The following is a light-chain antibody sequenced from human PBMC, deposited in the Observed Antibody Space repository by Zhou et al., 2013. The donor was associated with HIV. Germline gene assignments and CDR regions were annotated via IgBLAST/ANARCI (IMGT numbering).Light chain of an antibody. V-gene: IGKV3-15*01. J-gene: IGKJ4*01. Sequence: EIVLTQSPGTLSLSPGERATLSCRASQSVSSGFLVWYQQKPGQAPRLVIYDASTRATGIPARFSGSGSETEFTLTISSLQPEDSAVYYCLQFFDWPLTFGGGTRVEI. CDR2: DAS. CDR3: LQFFDWPLT. CDR1: QSVSSG.